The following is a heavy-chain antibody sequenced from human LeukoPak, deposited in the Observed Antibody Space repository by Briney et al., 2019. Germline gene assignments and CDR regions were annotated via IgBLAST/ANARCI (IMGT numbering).Heavy chain of an antibody. CDR2: ISSSGAST. D-gene: IGHD6-19*01. CDR3: AKKPNRSGWYQDY. V-gene: IGHV3-23*01. CDR1: EFTFSSYS. Sequence: GGSLRLSCVASEFTFSSYSITWVRQGPERGLEWVSAISSSGASTYYADSVKGRFTISRDNSKNTLYLQMNSLTAEDTAVYYCAKKPNRSGWYQDYWGQGTLVTVSS. J-gene: IGHJ4*02.